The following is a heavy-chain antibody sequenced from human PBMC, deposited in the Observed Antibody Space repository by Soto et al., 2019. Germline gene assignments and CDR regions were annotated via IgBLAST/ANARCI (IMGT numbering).Heavy chain of an antibody. J-gene: IGHJ5*02. V-gene: IGHV4-30-4*01. CDR3: AIVMAAMQNWLDP. CDR1: GGSISSIYYF. D-gene: IGHD2-2*01. CDR2: IYHTGTT. Sequence: SETLSLAYSVSGGSISSIYYFWSWIRQPPGKGLEWIGFIYHTGTTYYNPSLRSRVTIAIDTSKSQFSMKLNSVTAADTTVYYCAIVMAAMQNWLDPWCQGTLVTVSS.